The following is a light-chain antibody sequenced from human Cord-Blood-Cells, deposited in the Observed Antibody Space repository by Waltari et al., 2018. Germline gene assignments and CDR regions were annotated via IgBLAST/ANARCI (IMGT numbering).Light chain of an antibody. CDR2: AAY. J-gene: IGKJ2*01. CDR1: QSIRSY. CDR3: QQSYSTPYT. Sequence: DIQMTQSPSSLSASVGDRVTITCLASQSIRSYLNWYQQKPGKAPKLLIYAAYILQSGVPSRFSGSVSGTDFTLTISSLQPEDFATYYCQQSYSTPYTFGQGTKLEIK. V-gene: IGKV1-39*01.